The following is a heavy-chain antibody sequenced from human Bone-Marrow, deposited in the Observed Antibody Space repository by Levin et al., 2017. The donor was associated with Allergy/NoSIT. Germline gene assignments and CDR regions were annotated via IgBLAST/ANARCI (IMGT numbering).Heavy chain of an antibody. CDR1: NGSISSGGHY. CDR3: ARDDPDYGESD. Sequence: ASETLSLTCTVSNGSISSGGHYWTWIRQHPGKGLEWIGYMYHSGSSSYNPSLKSRVAISIDTSKNQFSLKLSSVTAADTAVYYCARDDPDYGESDWGQGTLVTVSS. V-gene: IGHV4-31*03. J-gene: IGHJ4*02. D-gene: IGHD4-17*01. CDR2: MYHSGSS.